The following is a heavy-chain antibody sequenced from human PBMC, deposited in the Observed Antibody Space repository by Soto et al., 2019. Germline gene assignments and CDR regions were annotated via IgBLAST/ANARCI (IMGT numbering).Heavy chain of an antibody. J-gene: IGHJ3*02. D-gene: IGHD4-17*01. CDR1: GFTFSSYA. V-gene: IGHV3-23*01. CDR2: ISGSGGST. CDR3: AKDGGSDYGDPTGLFDI. Sequence: GGSLRLSCAASGFTFSSYAMSWVRQAPGKGLEWVSAISGSGGSTYYVDSVKGRFTISRDNSKNTQYLNMNSLKAEDTGVYYCAKDGGSDYGDPTGLFDIWGQGTMVTVSS.